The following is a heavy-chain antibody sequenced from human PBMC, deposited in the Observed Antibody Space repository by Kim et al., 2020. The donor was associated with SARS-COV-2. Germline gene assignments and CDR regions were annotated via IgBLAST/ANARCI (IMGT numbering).Heavy chain of an antibody. V-gene: IGHV1-46*01. CDR2: INPSGGST. CDR1: GYTFTSYY. J-gene: IGHJ6*02. Sequence: ASVKVSCKASGYTFTSYYMHWVRQAPGQGLEWMGIINPSGGSTSYARKFQGRVTMTRDTSTSTVYMELSSLRSEDTAVYYCAREYCSGGSWPLVSCDYYYGMDVWGQGTTVTVSS. D-gene: IGHD2-15*01. CDR3: AREYCSGGSWPLVSCDYYYGMDV.